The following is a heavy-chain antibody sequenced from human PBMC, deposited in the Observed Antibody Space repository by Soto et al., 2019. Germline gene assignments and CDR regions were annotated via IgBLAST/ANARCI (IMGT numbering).Heavy chain of an antibody. J-gene: IGHJ2*01. D-gene: IGHD2-15*01. CDR2: INPRTGST. Sequence: QVQLVQSGADVKKPGTSVKVSCKAAGYSFTNYCMYWVRQAPGQGLEWMGMINPRTGSTRYAQKFQDRVTLTRDTSTTTVYMELSTLISDDTAVYYCARDGGLLTASWHYDIWGPSTLVTVSS. V-gene: IGHV1-46*01. CDR1: GYSFTNYC. CDR3: ARDGGLLTASWHYDI.